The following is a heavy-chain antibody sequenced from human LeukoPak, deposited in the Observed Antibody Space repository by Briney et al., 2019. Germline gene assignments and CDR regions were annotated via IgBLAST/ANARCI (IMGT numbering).Heavy chain of an antibody. D-gene: IGHD4-11*01. V-gene: IGHV3-74*01. CDR3: TRSKPDFDY. CDR2: INSDGSST. CDR1: GFIFSSYW. J-gene: IGHJ4*02. Sequence: GGPLRLSCAASGFIFSSYWMHWVRQAPGKGLVWVSRINSDGSSTSYADSVKGRFTISRDNAKNTLYLQMNSLRAEDTAVYYCTRSKPDFDYGGQGTLVTVSS.